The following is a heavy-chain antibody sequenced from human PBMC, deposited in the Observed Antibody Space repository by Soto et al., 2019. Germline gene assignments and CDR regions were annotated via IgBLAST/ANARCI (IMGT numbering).Heavy chain of an antibody. J-gene: IGHJ4*02. Sequence: PSETLSLTCAVSGYPISSGYYWGWIRQPPGKGLEWIGIIHHSGSTYYNPSLRSRITISEDTSKNQFSLKMPSVTAADTAVYYCARSSGYVPGGYWGQGILVTVSS. CDR2: IHHSGST. D-gene: IGHD5-12*01. V-gene: IGHV4-38-2*01. CDR3: ARSSGYVPGGY. CDR1: GYPISSGYY.